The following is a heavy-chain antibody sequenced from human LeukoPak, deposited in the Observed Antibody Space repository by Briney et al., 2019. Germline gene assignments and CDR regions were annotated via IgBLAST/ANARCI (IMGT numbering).Heavy chain of an antibody. V-gene: IGHV4-4*07. CDR3: ARTTEAHSWRTRYYDYYMDV. J-gene: IGHJ6*03. D-gene: IGHD6-13*01. Sequence: SETLSLTCTVSGGSISTYYWSWIRQPAGKGLEWIGRIYTSGSTNYNPSLKSRVTISVDTSKNQFSLKLSSVTAADTAVYYCARTTEAHSWRTRYYDYYMDVWGKGTTVTVSS. CDR1: GGSISTYY. CDR2: IYTSGST.